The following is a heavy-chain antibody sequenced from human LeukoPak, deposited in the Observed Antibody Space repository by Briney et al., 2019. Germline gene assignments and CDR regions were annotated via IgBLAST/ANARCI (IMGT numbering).Heavy chain of an antibody. CDR2: IKQDGSEK. Sequence: GGSLRLSCAASGFTFSSYWMSWVRQAPGEGLEWVANIKQDGSEKYYVDSVKGRFTISRDNAKNSLYLQMNSLRAEDTAVYYCVKDRDGGNYFFDSWGQGTLATVSS. CDR3: VKDRDGGNYFFDS. V-gene: IGHV3-7*01. CDR1: GFTFSSYW. J-gene: IGHJ4*02. D-gene: IGHD4-23*01.